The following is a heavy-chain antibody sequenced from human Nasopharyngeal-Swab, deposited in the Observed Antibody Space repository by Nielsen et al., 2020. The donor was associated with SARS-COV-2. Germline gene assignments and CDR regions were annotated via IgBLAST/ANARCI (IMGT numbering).Heavy chain of an antibody. CDR2: ISSSSSYI. CDR3: ARDGFFEVTIFGVVDNYYYYYMDV. D-gene: IGHD3-3*01. J-gene: IGHJ6*03. V-gene: IGHV3-21*01. CDR1: GFTFSRYT. Sequence: GESLKISCAASGFTFSRYTMNWVRQAPGKGLEWVSSISSSSSYIYYADSVKGRFTISRDNAKNSLYLQMNSLRAEDTAVYYCARDGFFEVTIFGVVDNYYYYYMDVWGKGTTVTVSS.